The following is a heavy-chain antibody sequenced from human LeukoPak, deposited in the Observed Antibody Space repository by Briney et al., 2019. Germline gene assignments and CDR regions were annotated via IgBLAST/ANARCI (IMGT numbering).Heavy chain of an antibody. J-gene: IGHJ4*02. Sequence: GESLEIPRKASGYSFTRNWIGRVRQIPGKGPERMGIISPSVSDTRYSPSLQGQVTLYIGNYHSPVCLQWSSLKAADTGLYFCGRGLAVIGRIYDYWGQGTQVTVSS. CDR2: ISPSVSDT. CDR1: GYSFTRNW. CDR3: GRGLAVIGRIYDY. V-gene: IGHV5-51*01. D-gene: IGHD6-19*01.